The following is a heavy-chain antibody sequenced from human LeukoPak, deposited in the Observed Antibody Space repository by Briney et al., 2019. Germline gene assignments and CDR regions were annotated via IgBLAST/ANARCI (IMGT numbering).Heavy chain of an antibody. CDR3: ASYGGYSYGFPD. D-gene: IGHD5-18*01. CDR1: GGSISSSSYY. CDR2: IYTSGST. Sequence: SETLSLTCTVSGGSISSSSYYWSWIRQPAGKGLEWIGRIYTSGSTNYNPSLKSRVTMSVDTSKNRFSLKVNSVTAADTAVYYCASYGGYSYGFPDWGQGTLVTVSS. J-gene: IGHJ4*02. V-gene: IGHV4-61*02.